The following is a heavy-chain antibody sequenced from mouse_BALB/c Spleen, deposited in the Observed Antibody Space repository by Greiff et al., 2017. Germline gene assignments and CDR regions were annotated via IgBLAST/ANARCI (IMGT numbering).Heavy chain of an antibody. V-gene: IGHV5-12-2*01. CDR3: AREGYYYGSSPGFAY. Sequence: EVKLMESGGGLVQPGGSLKLSCAASGFTFSSYTMSWVRQTPEKRLEWVAYISNGGGSTYYPDTVKGRFTISRDNAKNTLYLQMSSLKSEDTAMYYCAREGYYYGSSPGFAYWGQGTLVTVSA. D-gene: IGHD1-1*01. CDR2: ISNGGGST. CDR1: GFTFSSYT. J-gene: IGHJ3*01.